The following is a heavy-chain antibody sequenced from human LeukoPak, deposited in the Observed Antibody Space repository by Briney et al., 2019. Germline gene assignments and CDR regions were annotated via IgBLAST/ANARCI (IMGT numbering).Heavy chain of an antibody. CDR3: ARDRFPYYYMDV. CDR1: GYTFTGYY. D-gene: IGHD3-16*01. V-gene: IGHV1-2*02. CDR2: INPNSGGT. Sequence: GASVKVSCRATGYTFTGYYMHWVRQAPGQGLEWMGWINPNSGGTNYAQKFQGRVTMTRDTSISTAYMELSRLRSDDTAVYYCARDRFPYYYMDVWGKGTTVTVSS. J-gene: IGHJ6*03.